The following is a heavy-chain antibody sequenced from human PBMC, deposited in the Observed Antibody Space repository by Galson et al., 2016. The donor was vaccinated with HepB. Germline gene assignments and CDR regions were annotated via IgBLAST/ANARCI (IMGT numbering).Heavy chain of an antibody. Sequence: LSLTCSVSGDSINTYYWSWIRQSPGKGLEWIGYIYYRGSTNYNPSPSSRVTISVDPSKNQFPLKLGSVTAADTAVYYCASDRTDCAGGLCYSYFDYWGQGYRVTVSS. CDR2: IYYRGST. J-gene: IGHJ4*02. V-gene: IGHV4-59*01. CDR3: ASDRTDCAGGLCYSYFDY. CDR1: GDSINTYY. D-gene: IGHD2-8*02.